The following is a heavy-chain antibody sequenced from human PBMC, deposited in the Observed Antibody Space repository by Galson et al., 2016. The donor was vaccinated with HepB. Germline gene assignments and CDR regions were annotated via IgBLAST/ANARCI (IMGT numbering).Heavy chain of an antibody. Sequence: SETLSLTCTVSSGSISSSRYYWGWIRQPPGKGLEWIGSVYYSGTAYYDPSLKSRVSISVDTSKNQFSLRLSSVTAGDTAVYFCASHCGGDCYNNLADAFDIWGLGTMVTVSS. CDR2: VYYSGTA. CDR1: SGSISSSRYY. CDR3: ASHCGGDCYNNLADAFDI. V-gene: IGHV4-39*01. D-gene: IGHD2-21*01. J-gene: IGHJ3*02.